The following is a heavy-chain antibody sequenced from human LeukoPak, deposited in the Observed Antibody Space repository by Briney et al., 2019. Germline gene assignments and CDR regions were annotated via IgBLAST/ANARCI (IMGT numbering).Heavy chain of an antibody. V-gene: IGHV1-24*01. J-gene: IGHJ4*02. CDR3: ATNSGGTEYSRPGGLDY. CDR1: GYTFTNYY. Sequence: ASVKVSCKASGYTFTNYYMHWVRQAPGKGLEWMGGFDPEDGETIYAQKFQGRVTITEDTSTDTAYMELSSLRSEDTAVYYCATNSGGTEYSRPGGLDYWGQGALVTVSS. D-gene: IGHD6-6*01. CDR2: FDPEDGET.